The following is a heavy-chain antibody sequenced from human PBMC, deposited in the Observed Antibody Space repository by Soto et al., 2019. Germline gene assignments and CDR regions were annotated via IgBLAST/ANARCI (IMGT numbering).Heavy chain of an antibody. D-gene: IGHD3-10*01. CDR3: AREGVQHGSGPYYYYGMDV. CDR1: GFTFSSYS. J-gene: IGHJ6*02. V-gene: IGHV3-21*01. Sequence: EVQLVESGGGLVKPGGSLRLSCAASGFTFSSYSMNWVRQAPGKGLEWVSSISSSSSYIYYADSVKGRFTISRDNAKKSLYLQMNCLRAEDTAVYYCAREGVQHGSGPYYYYGMDVWGQGTTVTVSS. CDR2: ISSSSSYI.